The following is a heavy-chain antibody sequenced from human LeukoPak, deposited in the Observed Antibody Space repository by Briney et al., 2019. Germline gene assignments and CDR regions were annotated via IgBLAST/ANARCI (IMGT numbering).Heavy chain of an antibody. CDR3: AREAQNCSSTSCYPRGDYYYYMDV. CDR2: IIPIFGTA. V-gene: IGHV1-69*06. J-gene: IGHJ6*03. CDR1: GGTFSSYA. D-gene: IGHD2-2*01. Sequence: PVKVSCKASGGTFSSYAISWVRQAPGQGLEWMGGIIPIFGTANYAQKFQGRVTITADKSTSTAYMELSSLRSEDTAVYYCAREAQNCSSTSCYPRGDYYYYMDVWGKGTTVTVSS.